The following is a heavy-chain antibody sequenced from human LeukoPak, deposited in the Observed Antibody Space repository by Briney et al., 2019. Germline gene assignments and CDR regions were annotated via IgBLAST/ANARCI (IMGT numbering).Heavy chain of an antibody. D-gene: IGHD1-14*01. J-gene: IGHJ4*02. Sequence: SETLSLTCSVSGDPVSRSDSYWDWIRQPPGKGLEWIGEINHSGSTNYNPSLKSRVTISVDTSKNQFSLKLSSVTAADTAVYYCARVPPYPDPNFDYWGQGTLVTVSS. V-gene: IGHV4-39*07. CDR3: ARVPPYPDPNFDY. CDR2: INHSGST. CDR1: GDPVSRSDSY.